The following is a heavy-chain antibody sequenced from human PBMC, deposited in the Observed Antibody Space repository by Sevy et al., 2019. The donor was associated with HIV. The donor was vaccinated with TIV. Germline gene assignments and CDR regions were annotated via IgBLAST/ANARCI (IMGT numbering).Heavy chain of an antibody. CDR2: ISQTYDGSKK. Sequence: GGSLRLSCAASGFTFGSYTLHWVRQAPGKGLEWVALISQTYDGSKKYYIDSVQGRLNISRDNSKNTLYLQMDSLRPEDTAVYYCARDNSGYFFFDYWGQGTLVTVSS. D-gene: IGHD3-22*01. J-gene: IGHJ4*02. V-gene: IGHV3-30-3*01. CDR3: ARDNSGYFFFDY. CDR1: GFTFGSYT.